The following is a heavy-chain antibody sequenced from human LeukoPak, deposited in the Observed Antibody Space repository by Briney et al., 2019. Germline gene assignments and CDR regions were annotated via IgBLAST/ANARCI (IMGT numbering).Heavy chain of an antibody. CDR2: INHSGST. V-gene: IGHV4-34*01. D-gene: IGHD4-17*01. Sequence: NPSETLSLTCGVCGGSFSGYYWSWIRQPPGKGLEWIGEINHSGSTNYNPSLKSRVTISVDTSKNQFSLKLSSVTAADTAVYYCARDNGDYAFDYWGQGILVTVSS. CDR1: GGSFSGYY. CDR3: ARDNGDYAFDY. J-gene: IGHJ4*02.